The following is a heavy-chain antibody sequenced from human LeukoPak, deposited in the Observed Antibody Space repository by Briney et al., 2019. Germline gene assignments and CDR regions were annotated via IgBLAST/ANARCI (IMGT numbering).Heavy chain of an antibody. CDR2: IDYSGST. V-gene: IGHV4-59*08. CDR1: GGAISIYY. CDR3: ARRITSSGWYRDDY. D-gene: IGHD6-19*01. Sequence: PSETLSLTCTVSGGAISIYYWSWIRQPPGKGLEWIGYIDYSGSTNYNPSLKSRVTISVDTSKNQFSLKLSSVTAADTAVYYCARRITSSGWYRDDYWGQGTLVTVSS. J-gene: IGHJ4*02.